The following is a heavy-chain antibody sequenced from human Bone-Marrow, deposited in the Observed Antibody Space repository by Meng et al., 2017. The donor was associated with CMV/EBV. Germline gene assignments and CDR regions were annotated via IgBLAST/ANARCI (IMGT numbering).Heavy chain of an antibody. CDR3: TTASGFWGTHGLDV. D-gene: IGHD3-16*01. Sequence: GESLKISCVASGFTFSSYWMTWVRQAPGKGLEWVANIKRDGSEKYYVGSVRGRFTISRDNAKNSLYLRMNSLKTEDTAVYYCTTASGFWGTHGLDVWGQGTTVTVSS. J-gene: IGHJ6*02. CDR2: IKRDGSEK. V-gene: IGHV3-7*03. CDR1: GFTFSSYW.